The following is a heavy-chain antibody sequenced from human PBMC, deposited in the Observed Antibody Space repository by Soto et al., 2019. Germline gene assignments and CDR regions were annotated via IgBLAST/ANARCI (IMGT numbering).Heavy chain of an antibody. CDR2: ISAYSGDT. J-gene: IGHJ6*02. V-gene: IGHV1-18*01. CDR3: ARDGRAFSIFGETMDV. CDR1: GYTFTNYA. Sequence: VQLLQSGGEVRKPGASVKVSCKTSGYTFTNYAINWVRQAPGQGLQWMGWISAYSGDTKYAQRFQDRLTVTTDPSTTTAYMELRSLRSDDKAVYYCARDGRAFSIFGETMDVWGQGTTVTVSS. D-gene: IGHD3-3*01.